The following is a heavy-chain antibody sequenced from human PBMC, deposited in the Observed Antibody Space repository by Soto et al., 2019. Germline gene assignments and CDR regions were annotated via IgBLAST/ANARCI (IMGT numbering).Heavy chain of an antibody. V-gene: IGHV3-74*01. CDR3: VRTSLVVAAATREDY. Sequence: EVQLVESGGGLVQPGGSLRLSCAASGFTFSSYWMQWVRQAPGKGLVWVSRINSDGSSTSYADSVKGRFTISRDNAKNTLYLQMNNLRAEDTAVYYCVRTSLVVAAATREDYWGQGTLVTVSS. CDR1: GFTFSSYW. J-gene: IGHJ4*02. D-gene: IGHD2-15*01. CDR2: INSDGSST.